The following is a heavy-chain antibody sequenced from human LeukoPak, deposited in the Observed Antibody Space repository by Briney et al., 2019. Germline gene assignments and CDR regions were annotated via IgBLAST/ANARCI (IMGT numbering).Heavy chain of an antibody. Sequence: ASVKVSCKASGYTFTSYYMHWVRQAPGQGLEWMGIINPSGGSTSYAQKFQGRVTMTRDTSTSTVYMELGSLRSEDTAVYYCAREGSDIVVVPAAIPRFDPWGQGTLVTVSS. D-gene: IGHD2-2*01. CDR1: GYTFTSYY. CDR3: AREGSDIVVVPAAIPRFDP. J-gene: IGHJ5*02. V-gene: IGHV1-46*01. CDR2: INPSGGST.